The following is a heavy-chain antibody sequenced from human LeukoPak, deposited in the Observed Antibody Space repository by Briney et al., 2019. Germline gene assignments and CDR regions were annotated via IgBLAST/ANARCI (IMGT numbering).Heavy chain of an antibody. CDR1: GYTFTNYG. J-gene: IGHJ5*02. CDR3: ARDRRTYSSSSWFDP. V-gene: IGHV1-18*01. CDR2: ISAYNGNT. Sequence: ASVKVSCKASGYTFTNYGITWVRQAPGQGLEWMGWISAYNGNTNYAQKFQGRVTMTTDTSTSTAYMELRSLRSDDTAVYYCARDRRTYSSSSWFDPWGQGTLVTVSS. D-gene: IGHD6-6*01.